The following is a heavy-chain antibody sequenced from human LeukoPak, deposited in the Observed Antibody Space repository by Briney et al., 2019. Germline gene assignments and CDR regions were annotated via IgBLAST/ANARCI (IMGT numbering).Heavy chain of an antibody. CDR3: ARADWVAAAGRRGYYFDY. D-gene: IGHD6-13*01. CDR1: GXTFXXYA. J-gene: IGHJ4*02. V-gene: IGHV1-69*06. CDR2: XXXIFGTA. Sequence: XKAXGXTFXXYAIXWVRQAPGXGLXWMGXXXXIFGTANYAQKFQGRVTITADKSTSTAYMELSSLRSEDTAVYYCARADWVAAAGRRGYYFDYWGQGTLVTVSS.